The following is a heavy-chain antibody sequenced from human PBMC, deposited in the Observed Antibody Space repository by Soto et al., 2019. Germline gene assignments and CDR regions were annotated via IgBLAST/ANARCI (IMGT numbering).Heavy chain of an antibody. D-gene: IGHD3-16*02. V-gene: IGHV3-30*18. J-gene: IGHJ4*02. CDR2: ISYDGSNK. Sequence: SHRLCYAASGCNFGNYGMRWVRQTPGKGLEWVAVISYDGSNKYYADSVKGRFTISRGNSKNTLYLQMNSLRAEDTAVYYCAKDSRVWGSYRQKGPFDYWGQGTLVIVSP. CDR3: AKDSRVWGSYRQKGPFDY. CDR1: GCNFGNYG.